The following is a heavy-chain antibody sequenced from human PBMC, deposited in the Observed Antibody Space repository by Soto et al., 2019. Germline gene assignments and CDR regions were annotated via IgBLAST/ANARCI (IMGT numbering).Heavy chain of an antibody. Sequence: GGSLRLSCTASGFTFGDYAMSWVRQAPGKGLEWVGFIRSKAYGGTTEYAASVKGRFTISRDDSKSIAYLQMNSLKTEDTAVYYCTRAGGYNYRYYFDYWGQGTLVTVSS. CDR2: IRSKAYGGTT. V-gene: IGHV3-49*04. CDR3: TRAGGYNYRYYFDY. J-gene: IGHJ4*02. CDR1: GFTFGDYA. D-gene: IGHD5-12*01.